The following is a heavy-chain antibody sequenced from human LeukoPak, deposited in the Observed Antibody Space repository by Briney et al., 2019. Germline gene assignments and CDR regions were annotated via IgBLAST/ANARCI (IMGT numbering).Heavy chain of an antibody. J-gene: IGHJ4*02. D-gene: IGHD3-3*01. V-gene: IGHV4-34*01. CDR2: INHSGST. CDR1: GGSFSGYY. CDR3: ARVGYDFWGGYHIDY. Sequence: PSETLSLTCAVYGGSFSGYYWSWIRQPPGKGLEWIGEINHSGSTNYNPSLKSRVTISVDTSKNQFSLKLSSVTAADTAVYYCARVGYDFWGGYHIDYWGQGTLVTVSS.